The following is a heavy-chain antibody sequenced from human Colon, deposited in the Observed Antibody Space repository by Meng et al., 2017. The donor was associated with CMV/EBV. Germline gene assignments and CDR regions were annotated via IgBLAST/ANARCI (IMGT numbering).Heavy chain of an antibody. CDR2: MFSNRGSA. V-gene: IGHV1-46*01. J-gene: IGHJ4*02. CDR3: AREVPDTINFDY. Sequence: QVQLVQSGGEVKKPGASVKISCKASGYSFTSYYIHWVRQAPGQGLEWMGIMFSNRGSASYPQKFQGRVTITRDTSTSTVYMELSSLRSEDTAVYYCAREVPDTINFDYWGQGTLVTVSS. CDR1: GYSFTSYY. D-gene: IGHD2-2*02.